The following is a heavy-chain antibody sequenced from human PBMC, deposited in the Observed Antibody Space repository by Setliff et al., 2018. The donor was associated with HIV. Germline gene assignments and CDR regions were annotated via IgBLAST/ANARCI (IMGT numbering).Heavy chain of an antibody. D-gene: IGHD3-10*01. J-gene: IGHJ4*02. CDR2: IRSDGSNK. V-gene: IGHV3-30*02. Sequence: GESLRLSCATSGLTFSNCGLHWVRQAPGKGLEWVAFIRSDGSNKYYADSVTGRFTISRDDSKNTLYLQMNSLRAEDTAVYYCAKDKGQKYADYWGQGTVVTVSS. CDR1: GLTFSNCG. CDR3: AKDKGQKYADY.